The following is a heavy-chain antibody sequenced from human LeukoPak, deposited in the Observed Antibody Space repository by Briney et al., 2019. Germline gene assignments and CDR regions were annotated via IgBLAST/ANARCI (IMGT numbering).Heavy chain of an antibody. V-gene: IGHV4-59*01. J-gene: IGHJ4*02. D-gene: IGHD3/OR15-3a*01. Sequence: KPSETLSLTCTVSGGSFSSYYWSWIRQPPGKGLEWIGYIYYSGSTNYKPSLKSRVTISVDTSKNQFSLKLTSVTAADTAVYYCARVILFGRTGYYFDYWGQGTLVTVSS. CDR2: IYYSGST. CDR3: ARVILFGRTGYYFDY. CDR1: GGSFSSYY.